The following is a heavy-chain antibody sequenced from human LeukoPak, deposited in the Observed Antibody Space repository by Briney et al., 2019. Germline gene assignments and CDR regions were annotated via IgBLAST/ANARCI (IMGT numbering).Heavy chain of an antibody. CDR1: GGTFNNYA. V-gene: IGHV1-69*15. J-gene: IGHJ3*02. D-gene: IGHD2-2*01. Sequence: VKVSCKASGGTFNNYAMSWMRQAPGQGLEWMGRIIPIFGTPNYAQKFQGRVTITADESTSTAYMELSSLRSEDTAVYYCARDRTYYCSSTSCGDAFDIWGQGTMVTVSS. CDR2: IIPIFGTP. CDR3: ARDRTYYCSSTSCGDAFDI.